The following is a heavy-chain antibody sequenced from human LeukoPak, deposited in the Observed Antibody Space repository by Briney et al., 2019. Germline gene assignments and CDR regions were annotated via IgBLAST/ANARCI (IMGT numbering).Heavy chain of an antibody. CDR1: GFTVTNYA. CDR2: ISGCDDST. Sequence: PGGSLRLSCAASGFTVTNYAMYWVRQAPGKGLEWVSAISGCDDSTYYADSVKGRFTISRDTSKNTLFLQMNSLRAEDTAVYYCAKWGDYDILTGYYDPDYWGQGTLVTVSS. CDR3: AKWGDYDILTGYYDPDY. V-gene: IGHV3-23*01. D-gene: IGHD3-9*01. J-gene: IGHJ4*02.